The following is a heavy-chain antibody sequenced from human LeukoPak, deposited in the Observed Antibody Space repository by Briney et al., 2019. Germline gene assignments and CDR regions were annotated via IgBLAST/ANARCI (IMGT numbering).Heavy chain of an antibody. Sequence: ASVKVSCKASGYTFTTYGFNWVRQAPGQGLEWMGWISAYNGDTQYAQKLQGRVTMTTDTSTRTAYLELRSLSSDDTAVYYCARGHSESSLSFLDFWGQGTLVTVSS. V-gene: IGHV1-18*01. CDR2: ISAYNGDT. J-gene: IGHJ4*02. D-gene: IGHD1-26*01. CDR3: ARGHSESSLSFLDF. CDR1: GYTFTTYG.